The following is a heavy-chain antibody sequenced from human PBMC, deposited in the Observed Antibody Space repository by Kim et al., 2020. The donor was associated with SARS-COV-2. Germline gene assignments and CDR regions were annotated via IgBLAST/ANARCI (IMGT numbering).Heavy chain of an antibody. J-gene: IGHJ2*01. Sequence: SETLSLTCTVSGGSISSSSYYWGWIRQPPGKGLEWIGSIYYSGSTYYNPSLKSRVTISVDTSKNQFSLKLSSVTAADTAVYYCARLGCCSSTSCYGDWYFDLWGHGTLVTVSS. CDR2: IYYSGST. CDR1: GGSISSSSYY. V-gene: IGHV4-39*01. CDR3: ARLGCCSSTSCYGDWYFDL. D-gene: IGHD2-2*01.